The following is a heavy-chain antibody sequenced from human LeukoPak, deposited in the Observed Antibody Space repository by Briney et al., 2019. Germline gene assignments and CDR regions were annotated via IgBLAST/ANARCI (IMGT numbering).Heavy chain of an antibody. CDR2: IRYDGSNK. D-gene: IGHD6-13*01. Sequence: GGSLRLSCAGSGFSFSSYGMHWVRQAPGKGLEWVAFIRYDGSNKYYADSVKGRFTISRDNSKNTLYLQMNSLRAEDTAVYYCAKDRVAAAGSDYWGQGTLVTVSS. J-gene: IGHJ4*02. CDR3: AKDRVAAAGSDY. CDR1: GFSFSSYG. V-gene: IGHV3-30*02.